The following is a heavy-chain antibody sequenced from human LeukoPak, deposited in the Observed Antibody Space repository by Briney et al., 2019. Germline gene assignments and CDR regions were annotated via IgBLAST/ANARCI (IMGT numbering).Heavy chain of an antibody. D-gene: IGHD1-1*01. CDR3: ARVNINNWHSCDY. CDR2: IYHSGSP. V-gene: IGHV4-4*02. CDR1: GGSISSNNW. J-gene: IGHJ4*02. Sequence: SGTLSLTCAVSGGSISSNNWWGWVRQPPGKGLEWIGEIYHSGSPNYNPSLKSRVAISVDKSRNHFSLNLSSVTAADTAVYYCARVNINNWHSCDYWGQGTLVTVSS.